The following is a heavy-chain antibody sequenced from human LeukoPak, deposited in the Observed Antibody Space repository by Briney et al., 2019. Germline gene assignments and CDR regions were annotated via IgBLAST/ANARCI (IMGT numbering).Heavy chain of an antibody. Sequence: GGSLRLSCAASGFTFSSYAMSWVRQAPGKGLEWVSAISGSGGSTYYADSVKGRFTISRDNSKNTLYLQMNSLRAEDTAVYYCARDTAMVTYYYYYGMDVWGQGTTVTVSS. CDR2: ISGSGGST. V-gene: IGHV3-23*01. D-gene: IGHD5-18*01. CDR3: ARDTAMVTYYYYYGMDV. J-gene: IGHJ6*02. CDR1: GFTFSSYA.